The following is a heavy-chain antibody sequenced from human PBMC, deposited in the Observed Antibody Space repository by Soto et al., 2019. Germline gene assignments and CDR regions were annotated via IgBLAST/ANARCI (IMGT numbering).Heavy chain of an antibody. V-gene: IGHV1-18*01. D-gene: IGHD3-16*01. CDR2: INAYNGNT. Sequence: QVQLVQSGAEVKNRGASVKVSCKAYGYRFTSYDIGWARQAPGQGLEWMGWINAYNGNTNYAQNFQGRVTLTTDTSTSTAYMELRSLRSNDTAVYYCAMVDVYVTASPQDGWGRGTTVTVSS. J-gene: IGHJ6*02. CDR1: GYRFTSYD. CDR3: AMVDVYVTASPQDG.